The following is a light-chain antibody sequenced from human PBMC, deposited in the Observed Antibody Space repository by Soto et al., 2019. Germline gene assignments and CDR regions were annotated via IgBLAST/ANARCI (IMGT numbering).Light chain of an antibody. CDR2: DAS. Sequence: EIVLTQSPATLSLSPGERATLSCRARQSVSSYLAWYQQKPGQAPRLLIYDASNRATGIPARFSGSGSGTDFTLHISSLEPEDFAVYYCQQRSNWPPYTFGQGTKLEIK. CDR3: QQRSNWPPYT. CDR1: QSVSSY. V-gene: IGKV3-11*01. J-gene: IGKJ2*01.